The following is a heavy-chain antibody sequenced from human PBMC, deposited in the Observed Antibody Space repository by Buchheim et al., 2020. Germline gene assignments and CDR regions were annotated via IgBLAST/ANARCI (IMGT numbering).Heavy chain of an antibody. CDR2: ITPVFIRP. D-gene: IGHD4-11*01. V-gene: IGHV1-69*01. Sequence: QAQLVQSGAEVKKPGSSVKVSCKSSGGSFSDDVLNWVRQAPGQGLEWVGGITPVFIRPNYAQKFQGRVSITADESTHTAYLELSSLRSEDTAIYYCAREVVETTGTFGMDVWGQGT. J-gene: IGHJ6*02. CDR3: AREVVETTGTFGMDV. CDR1: GGSFSDDV.